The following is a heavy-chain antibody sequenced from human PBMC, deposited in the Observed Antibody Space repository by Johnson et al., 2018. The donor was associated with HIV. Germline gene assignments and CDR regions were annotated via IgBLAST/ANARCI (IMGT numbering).Heavy chain of an antibody. Sequence: VQLVESGGGVVRPGGSLRLSCAASGFTFDDYGMSWVRQAPGKGLEWVSGISGGAGSTYYADSVKGRFTISRDNSNNTLSLHMSSLRAEDTAVYYCAPENGRNAFDIWGQGTMVAVSS. CDR1: GFTFDDYG. J-gene: IGHJ3*02. V-gene: IGHV3-23*04. D-gene: IGHD1-14*01. CDR2: ISGGAGST. CDR3: APENGRNAFDI.